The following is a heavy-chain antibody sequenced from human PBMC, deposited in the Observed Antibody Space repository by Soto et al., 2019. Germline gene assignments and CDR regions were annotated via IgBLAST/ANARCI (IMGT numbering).Heavy chain of an antibody. CDR1: GYTFTSYA. D-gene: IGHD2-15*01. V-gene: IGHV1-3*01. Sequence: QVPLVQSGAEVKKPGASVKVSCKASGYTFTSYAMHWVRQAPGQRLEWMGWINAGNGNTKYSQKFQGRVTITRDTSASTAYMELSSLRSEDTAVYYCARDQKDIVVVVAATGYYYYMDVWGKGTTVTVSS. J-gene: IGHJ6*03. CDR2: INAGNGNT. CDR3: ARDQKDIVVVVAATGYYYYMDV.